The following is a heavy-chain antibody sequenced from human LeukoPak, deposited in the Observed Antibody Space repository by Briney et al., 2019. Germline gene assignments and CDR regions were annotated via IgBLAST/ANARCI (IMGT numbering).Heavy chain of an antibody. CDR3: ARVPTVVISKGLDY. CDR1: GYSISSGYY. Sequence: PSETLSLTCAVSGYSISSGYYWGWIRQPPGKGLEWIGSIYHSGSTYYNPSLKSRVTISVDTSKNQFSLKLSSVTAADTAVYYCARVPTVVISKGLDYWGQGTLVIVSS. D-gene: IGHD4-23*01. V-gene: IGHV4-38-2*01. CDR2: IYHSGST. J-gene: IGHJ4*02.